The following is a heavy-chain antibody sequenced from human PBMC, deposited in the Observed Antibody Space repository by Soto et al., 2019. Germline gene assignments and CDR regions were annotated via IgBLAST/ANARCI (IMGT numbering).Heavy chain of an antibody. CDR2: VYYSGNT. CDR3: PMGFALDV. V-gene: IGHV4-59*01. J-gene: IGHJ6*02. CDR1: GGSISDYY. Sequence: QVQLQESGPGLVKPSETPSLTCTVSGGSISDYYWSWVRQAPGKGLEWLGYVYYSGNTNSNPSLKSRVTMSVDTSKKQFSLRLTSVTTADTAVYYCPMGFALDVWGQGTTVIVSS.